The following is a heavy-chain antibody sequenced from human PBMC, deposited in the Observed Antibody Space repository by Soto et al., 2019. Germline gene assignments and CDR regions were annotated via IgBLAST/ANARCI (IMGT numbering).Heavy chain of an antibody. CDR2: INPSGGST. Sequence: ASVKVSCKASGYTFTSYYMHWVRQAPGQGLEWMGIINPSGGSTSYAQKFQGRVTMTRDTSTSTVYMELSSLRSEDTAVYYCARVVAGTAMDIGSIDYWGQGTLVTVSS. CDR1: GYTFTSYY. J-gene: IGHJ4*02. D-gene: IGHD5-18*01. V-gene: IGHV1-46*01. CDR3: ARVVAGTAMDIGSIDY.